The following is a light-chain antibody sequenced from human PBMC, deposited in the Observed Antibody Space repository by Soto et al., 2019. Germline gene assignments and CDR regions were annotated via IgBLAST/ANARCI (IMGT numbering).Light chain of an antibody. CDR3: QQYNDCWT. V-gene: IGKV3-15*01. CDR2: GAS. CDR1: QSVSTN. J-gene: IGKJ1*01. Sequence: EIVMTQSPATLSVFPGERATLSCRASQSVSTNLTWYQQKPGQAPRLLMYGASTRATGVPARFSGSGSGTEFTLTISSLQSEDSPVYYCQQYNDCWTFGQGTKA.